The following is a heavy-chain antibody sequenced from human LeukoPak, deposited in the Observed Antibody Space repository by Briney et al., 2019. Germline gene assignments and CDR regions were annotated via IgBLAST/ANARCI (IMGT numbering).Heavy chain of an antibody. V-gene: IGHV3-33*01. CDR3: AREDTALVIAY. CDR1: GFTFSSYG. J-gene: IGHJ4*02. Sequence: GRSLRLSCAASGFTFSSYGMHWVRQAPGKGLEWVAIMWYDGSNKYYTDSVKGRFTIPRDNSKNTLYLQMNSLRVEDTAVYYCAREDTALVIAYWGQGTLVTVSS. CDR2: MWYDGSNK. D-gene: IGHD5-18*01.